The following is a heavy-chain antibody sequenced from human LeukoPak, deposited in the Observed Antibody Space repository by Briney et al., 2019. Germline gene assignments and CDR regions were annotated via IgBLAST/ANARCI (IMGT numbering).Heavy chain of an antibody. CDR2: ISEDGSSK. D-gene: IGHD2-21*02. CDR1: GFTFSNYA. V-gene: IGHV3-30*14. CDR3: ARDRVNRAYSGGDCYSAVFDY. J-gene: IGHJ4*02. Sequence: GRSLRLSCAASGFTFSNYAMHWVRQAPGQGLEWVAVISEDGSSKYYADSVKGRFTISRDNSKNTLYLQMNSLRAEDTALYYCARDRVNRAYSGGDCYSAVFDYWGQGALVTVFS.